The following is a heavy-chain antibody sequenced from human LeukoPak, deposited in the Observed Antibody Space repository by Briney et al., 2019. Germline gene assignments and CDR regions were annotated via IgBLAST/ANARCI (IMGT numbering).Heavy chain of an antibody. CDR2: ISGSGGST. CDR1: GFTFSSYA. D-gene: IGHD3-22*01. V-gene: IGHV3-23*01. J-gene: IGHJ4*02. Sequence: PGGSLRLSCAASGFTFSSYAMSWVRQAPAQGLEWVSAISGSGGSTYYADPVQGRFTISRDNSKNTLYLQMNSLRAEDTAVYYCAKDLGIYYYDSSGYYLDYWGQGTLVTVSS. CDR3: AKDLGIYYYDSSGYYLDY.